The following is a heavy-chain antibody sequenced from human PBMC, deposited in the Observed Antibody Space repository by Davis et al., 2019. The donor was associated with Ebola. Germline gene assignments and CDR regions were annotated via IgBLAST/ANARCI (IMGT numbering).Heavy chain of an antibody. V-gene: IGHV3-30*18. CDR2: ISYDGSNK. CDR3: AKEILADTAMSNGMDV. J-gene: IGHJ6*02. D-gene: IGHD5-18*01. CDR1: GFTFSSYD. Sequence: PGGSLRLSCAASGFTFSSYDMHWVRQAPGKGLEWVAVISYDGSNKYYADSVKGRFTISRDNSKNTLYLQMNSLRAEDTAVYYCAKEILADTAMSNGMDVWGQGTTVTVSS.